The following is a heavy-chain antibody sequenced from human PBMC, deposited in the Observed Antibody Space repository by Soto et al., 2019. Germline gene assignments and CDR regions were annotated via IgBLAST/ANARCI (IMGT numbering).Heavy chain of an antibody. CDR1: GGSINSRYW. D-gene: IGHD3-10*01. CDR3: ARAQRGSGNHYPQYFDY. CDR2: IYHSGST. Sequence: SETLSLTCAVSGGSINSRYWWSWVRQSPGKGLEWIGEIYHSGSTNYNPSLKSRVTISVDKSKNQYSLNLSSVTAADKAVYYCARAQRGSGNHYPQYFDYWRQRTLVTVS. V-gene: IGHV4-4*02. J-gene: IGHJ4*02.